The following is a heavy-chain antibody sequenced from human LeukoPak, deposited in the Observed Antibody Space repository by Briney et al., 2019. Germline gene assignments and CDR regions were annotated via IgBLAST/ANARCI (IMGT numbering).Heavy chain of an antibody. CDR2: ISYDGSNK. Sequence: GGSLRLSCAASGFTFSSYAMHWVRQAPGKGLEWVAVISYDGSNKYYADSVKGRFTISRDNSKNTLYLKMNSLRAEDTAVYSCAIPRAPYYYYYGMDVWGQGTTVTVSS. V-gene: IGHV3-30-3*01. CDR3: AIPRAPYYYYYGMDV. CDR1: GFTFSSYA. J-gene: IGHJ6*02.